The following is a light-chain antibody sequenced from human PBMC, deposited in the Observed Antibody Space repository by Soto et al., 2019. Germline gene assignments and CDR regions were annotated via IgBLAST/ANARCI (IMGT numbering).Light chain of an antibody. J-gene: IGKJ1*01. Sequence: DIQMTQSPSALSASVGDRVTITCRASQSISSWLAWYQQKPGKAPNLLIYDASSLESGVPSRFSGDGSGTEFTLTISSLQPDDFATYYCQEYHTYSWTFGQGTKVDI. V-gene: IGKV1-5*01. CDR3: QEYHTYSWT. CDR1: QSISSW. CDR2: DAS.